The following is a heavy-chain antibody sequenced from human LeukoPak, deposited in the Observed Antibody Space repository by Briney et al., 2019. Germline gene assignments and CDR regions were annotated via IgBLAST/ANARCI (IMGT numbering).Heavy chain of an antibody. V-gene: IGHV1-18*04. Sequence: ASVKVSCKASGYTFTSYGISWVRQAPGQGLEWMGWISAYNGNTNYAQKLQGRVTMTTDTSTSTAYMQLRSLRSDDTAVYYCARDTPHYILTGYNNFDYWGQGTLVTVSS. CDR1: GYTFTSYG. CDR2: ISAYNGNT. D-gene: IGHD3-9*01. J-gene: IGHJ4*02. CDR3: ARDTPHYILTGYNNFDY.